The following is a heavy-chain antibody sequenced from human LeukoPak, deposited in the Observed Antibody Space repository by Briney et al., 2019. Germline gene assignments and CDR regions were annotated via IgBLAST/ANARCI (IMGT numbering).Heavy chain of an antibody. CDR3: AKVENQLLGGIAPFDY. CDR1: GFSFSSYG. V-gene: IGHV3-30*18. Sequence: PGRSLRLSCAASGFSFSSYGMHWVRQAPGKGLEWVAVISYDGNNKYYADSVKGRFTISRDNSKNTLYLQMNSLRGEDTAVYYCAKVENQLLGGIAPFDYWGQGTLVTVSS. J-gene: IGHJ4*02. CDR2: ISYDGNNK. D-gene: IGHD2-2*01.